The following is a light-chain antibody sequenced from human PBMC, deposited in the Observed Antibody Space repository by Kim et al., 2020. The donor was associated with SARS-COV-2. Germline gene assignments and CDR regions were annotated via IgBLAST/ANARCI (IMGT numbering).Light chain of an antibody. V-gene: IGLV3-1*01. J-gene: IGLJ3*02. Sequence: SYELTQPHSVSVSPGQTASITCSGDKLGDKYACWYQQKPGQSPVLVIYQDSKRPSGIPERFSGSNSGNTATLNISGTQAMDEADYYCQAWDSSTAVFGGG. CDR3: QAWDSSTAV. CDR1: KLGDKY. CDR2: QDS.